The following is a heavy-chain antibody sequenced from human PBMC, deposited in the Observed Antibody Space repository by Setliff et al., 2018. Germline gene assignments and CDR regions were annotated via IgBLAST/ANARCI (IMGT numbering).Heavy chain of an antibody. V-gene: IGHV3-15*01. J-gene: IGHJ3*01. CDR1: GFTFNTYA. CDR3: TTDPVGNSGFDV. D-gene: IGHD5-12*01. Sequence: GGSLRLSCAASGFTFNTYAMSWVRQAPGKGLEWVGRIKFISQGGTTDYAAPVEDRFTISRDDSKNTLYLQMNDLETEDTAVYFCTTDPVGNSGFDVWGQGTMVTVSS. CDR2: IKFISQGGTT.